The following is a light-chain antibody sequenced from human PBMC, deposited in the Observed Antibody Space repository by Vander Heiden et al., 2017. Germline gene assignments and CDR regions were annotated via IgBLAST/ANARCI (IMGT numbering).Light chain of an antibody. CDR3: QSADSSFWV. Sequence: SYELTQPPSVSVSPGQTARITCSGDALPKQYAYWYQQKPGQAPVLVIYKDRERTAGIPERFSGSSSGTTVTLTISGVQAEDEADYYWQSADSSFWVFGGGTKLTVL. J-gene: IGLJ3*02. V-gene: IGLV3-25*03. CDR2: KDR. CDR1: ALPKQY.